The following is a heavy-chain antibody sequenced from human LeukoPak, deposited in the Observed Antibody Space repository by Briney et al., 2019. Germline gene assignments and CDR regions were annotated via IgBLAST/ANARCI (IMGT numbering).Heavy chain of an antibody. CDR1: GYTFTSYD. Sequence: ASVKVSCKASGYTFTSYDINWVRQATGQGLEWMGWMNPNSGNSGYAQKFQGRVTMTRNTSISTAYMELSSLRSEDTAVYYCARGGYSSSWYVTTSYYFDYWGQRTLVTVSS. CDR3: ARGGYSSSWYVTTSYYFDY. V-gene: IGHV1-8*02. D-gene: IGHD6-13*01. CDR2: MNPNSGNS. J-gene: IGHJ4*02.